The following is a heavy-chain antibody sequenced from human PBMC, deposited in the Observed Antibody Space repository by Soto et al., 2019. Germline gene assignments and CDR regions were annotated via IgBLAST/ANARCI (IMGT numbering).Heavy chain of an antibody. D-gene: IGHD3-3*01. CDR3: ASGWRVDAFDI. Sequence: GGSLRLSCSASGFTFCSYAMHWVRQAPGKGLEYVSAISSNGGSTYYADSVKGRFTISRHNSNNTLYLQMNSLRAEDTAVYYCASGWRVDAFDIWGQGTMVTVSS. J-gene: IGHJ3*02. CDR1: GFTFCSYA. CDR2: ISSNGGST. V-gene: IGHV3-64*04.